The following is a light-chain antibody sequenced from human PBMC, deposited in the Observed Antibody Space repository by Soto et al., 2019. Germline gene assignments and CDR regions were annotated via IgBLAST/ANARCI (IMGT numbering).Light chain of an antibody. Sequence: EIVLTQSPGTLSLSPGERATLSCRASQSVSSSYLAWYQQQTGQAPRLLIYGASSRATGFPDRFSGSGSGTDFTLTSSRLEPEDFAVYYCQQYGSSWTFGQGTKVEIK. V-gene: IGKV3-20*01. J-gene: IGKJ1*01. CDR1: QSVSSSY. CDR2: GAS. CDR3: QQYGSSWT.